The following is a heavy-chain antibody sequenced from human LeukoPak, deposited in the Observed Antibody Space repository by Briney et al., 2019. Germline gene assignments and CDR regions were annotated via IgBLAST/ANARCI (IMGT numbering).Heavy chain of an antibody. CDR2: IYTSGST. CDR3: ARDHSGSTRVSAFDI. CDR1: GGSISSGSYY. V-gene: IGHV4-61*02. Sequence: SETLSLTCTVSGGSISSGSYYWSWIRQPAGKGLEWIGRIYTSGSTNYNPSLKSRVTISVDTSKNQFSLKLSSVTAADTAVYYCARDHSGSTRVSAFDIWGQGTMVTVSS. J-gene: IGHJ3*02. D-gene: IGHD1-26*01.